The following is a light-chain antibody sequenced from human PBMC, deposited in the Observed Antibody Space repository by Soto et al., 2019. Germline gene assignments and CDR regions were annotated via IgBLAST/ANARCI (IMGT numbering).Light chain of an antibody. CDR2: DAS. CDR1: QSISTW. CDR3: QQYDSYSWT. Sequence: DIQMPQSPSTLSAYVGDRVSITCRASQSISTWLAWYQQKPGKAPKLLIYDASSLESGVPSRFSGSGSGTEFTLTISSLQTDDFASYYCQQYDSYSWTFGQGIKVGIK. J-gene: IGKJ1*01. V-gene: IGKV1-5*01.